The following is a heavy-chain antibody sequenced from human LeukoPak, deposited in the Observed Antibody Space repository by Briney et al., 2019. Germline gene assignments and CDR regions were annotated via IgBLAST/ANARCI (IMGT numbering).Heavy chain of an antibody. CDR3: TTDFTVTTPFDY. Sequence: GGSLRLSCAASGFTFSNAWMSWVRQAPGKGLEWVGRIKSKTDGGTTDYAAPVKGRFTISRDDSKNTLYLQMNSLKTEDTAVYYCTTDFTVTTPFDYWGQGTLVTVSS. CDR1: GFTFSNAW. D-gene: IGHD4-17*01. CDR2: IKSKTDGGTT. V-gene: IGHV3-15*01. J-gene: IGHJ4*02.